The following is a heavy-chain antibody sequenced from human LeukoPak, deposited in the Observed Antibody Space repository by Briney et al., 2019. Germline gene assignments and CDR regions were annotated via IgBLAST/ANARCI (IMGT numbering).Heavy chain of an antibody. D-gene: IGHD4-17*01. CDR1: GYTFTIYG. CDR2: ISPYNGNT. J-gene: IGHJ4*02. Sequence: ASVKVSCKASGYTFTIYGIIWVRQAPGQGLEWMGWISPYNGNTNYAQKLQGRVTMTTDTSTSTAYMELRSLRSDDTAVYYCAREGHDYGDYTPDYWGQGTVVTVSS. CDR3: AREGHDYGDYTPDY. V-gene: IGHV1-18*01.